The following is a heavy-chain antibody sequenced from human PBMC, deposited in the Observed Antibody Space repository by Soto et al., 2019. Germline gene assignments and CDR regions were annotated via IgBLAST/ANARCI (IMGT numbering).Heavy chain of an antibody. V-gene: IGHV4-31*03. D-gene: IGHD1-26*01. CDR3: ATQEVGGSYVYTFDP. Sequence: ASETLSLTCTVSSGSINSGGYFWSWIRQHPGTGLEWIGYIHHNGNAYYNPSLRSRLTISVDTSKNQFSLKLSSVTAADTAVYYCATQEVGGSYVYTFDPWGQGTLVTVSS. J-gene: IGHJ5*02. CDR2: IHHNGNA. CDR1: SGSINSGGYF.